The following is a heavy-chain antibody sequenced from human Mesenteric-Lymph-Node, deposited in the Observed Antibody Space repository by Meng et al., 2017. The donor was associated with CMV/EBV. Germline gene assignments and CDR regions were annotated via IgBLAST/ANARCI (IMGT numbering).Heavy chain of an antibody. J-gene: IGHJ4*01. V-gene: IGHV5-51*01. Sequence: GGSLRLSCKGSGYSFTNNWIAWVRQMPGKGPEWIGIVSPGDSDTRYSPSLQGQVTISADKSINTAYLQWSSLKASDTAKYYCARVWGGQLWLNYFDYWGHGTLVTVSS. D-gene: IGHD3-9*01. CDR2: VSPGDSDT. CDR1: GYSFTNNW. CDR3: ARVWGGQLWLNYFDY.